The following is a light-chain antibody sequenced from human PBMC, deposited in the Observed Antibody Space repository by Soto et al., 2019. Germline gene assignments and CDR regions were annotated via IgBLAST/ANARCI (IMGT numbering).Light chain of an antibody. J-gene: IGLJ2*01. V-gene: IGLV2-14*01. CDR3: SSYTSNSTVV. Sequence: QSALTQPASVSGSPGQSITISCTGTSSDVGGYYYVSWYQHHPGKAPKLMIYEVTNRPSGVSNRFSGSKSGNTASLTISGLQTEDEADYYCSSYTSNSTVVFGGGTKLTVL. CDR2: EVT. CDR1: SSDVGGYYY.